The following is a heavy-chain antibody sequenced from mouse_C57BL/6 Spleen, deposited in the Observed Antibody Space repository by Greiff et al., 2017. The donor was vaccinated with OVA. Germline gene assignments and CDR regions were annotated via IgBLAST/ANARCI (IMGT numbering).Heavy chain of an antibody. CDR1: GYTFTSYW. CDR3: ARCQIYYDYDGGFAY. Sequence: QVQLQQPGAELVKPGASVKMSCKASGYTFTSYWITWVKQRPGQGLEWIGDIYPGSGSTKYNEKFKSKATLTVDKSSSTAYMQLSSLTSEDSAVDYSARCQIYYDYDGGFAYWGQGTLVTVSA. D-gene: IGHD2-4*01. J-gene: IGHJ3*01. V-gene: IGHV1-55*01. CDR2: IYPGSGST.